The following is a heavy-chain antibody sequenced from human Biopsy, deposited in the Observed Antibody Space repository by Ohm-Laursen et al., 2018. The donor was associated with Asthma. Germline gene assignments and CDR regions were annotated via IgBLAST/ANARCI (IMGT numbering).Heavy chain of an antibody. J-gene: IGHJ6*02. D-gene: IGHD6-19*01. Sequence: SDTLSLTCTVSGGSIISSSWWSWVRQTPGKGLEWIGEIYHSGPTNYNPPLKSRVTISVDKSKNQFSLKLTSVTAADTAVYYCAKIYDRLVLYGMDVWGQGTTVTVSS. CDR1: GGSIISSSW. CDR3: AKIYDRLVLYGMDV. CDR2: IYHSGPT. V-gene: IGHV4-4*02.